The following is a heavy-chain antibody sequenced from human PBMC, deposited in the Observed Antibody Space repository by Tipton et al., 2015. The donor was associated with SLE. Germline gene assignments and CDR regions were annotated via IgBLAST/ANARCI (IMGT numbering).Heavy chain of an antibody. CDR1: GGTFSSYA. CDR2: IIPIFGTA. J-gene: IGHJ5*02. CDR3: ARGLSSTPWEQQLGWFDP. D-gene: IGHD6-13*01. V-gene: IGHV1-69*05. Sequence: SGAEVKKPGSSVKVSCKASGGTFSSYAISWVRQAPGQGLEWMGGIIPIFGTANYAQKFQGRVTITTDESTSTAYMELSSLRSEDTAVYYCARGLSSTPWEQQLGWFDPWGQGTLVTVSS.